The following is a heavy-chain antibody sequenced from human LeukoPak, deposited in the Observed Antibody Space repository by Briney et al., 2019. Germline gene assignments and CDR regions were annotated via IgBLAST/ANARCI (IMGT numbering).Heavy chain of an antibody. J-gene: IGHJ4*02. CDR2: IYYSGST. V-gene: IGHV4-39*07. CDR1: GGSISSSSYY. Sequence: SSETLSLTCTVSGGSISSSSYYWGWIRQPPGKGLEWIGSIYYSGSTYYNPSLKSRVTISVDTSKNQFSLKLSSVTAEDTAVYYCARSGGRDGYNYGQDYWGQGTLVTVSS. CDR3: ARSGGRDGYNYGQDY. D-gene: IGHD5-24*01.